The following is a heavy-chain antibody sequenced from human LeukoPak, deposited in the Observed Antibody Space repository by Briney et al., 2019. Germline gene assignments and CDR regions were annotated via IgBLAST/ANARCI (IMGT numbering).Heavy chain of an antibody. D-gene: IGHD5-12*01. CDR3: ARNENSGWGYFDY. Sequence: GGSLRLSCAASGFTFTSYAMNWVRQAPGKGLEWVSTISGSGSSTYYVDSVKGRFTISRDNSKNTLYLQMNSLRAEDTAVYYCARNENSGWGYFDYWGQGTLVTVSS. V-gene: IGHV3-23*01. CDR2: ISGSGSST. CDR1: GFTFTSYA. J-gene: IGHJ4*02.